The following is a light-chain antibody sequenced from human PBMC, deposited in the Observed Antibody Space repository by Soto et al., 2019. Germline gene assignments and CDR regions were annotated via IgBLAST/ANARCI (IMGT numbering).Light chain of an antibody. CDR2: GNS. V-gene: IGLV1-40*01. CDR3: QSYDSSLSAVV. Sequence: QSVLTQPPSVSGAPGQRVSISCTGSSSNIGAGYDVHWYQQLPGTAPKLLIYGNSNRPSGVPDRFSGSKSVTSSSLAITGLQAEDEADYSCQSYDSSLSAVVFGGGTKLTFL. CDR1: SSNIGAGYD. J-gene: IGLJ2*01.